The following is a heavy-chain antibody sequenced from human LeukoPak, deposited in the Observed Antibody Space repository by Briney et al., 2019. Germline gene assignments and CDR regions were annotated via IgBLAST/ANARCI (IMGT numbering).Heavy chain of an antibody. CDR2: FYGSSSP. Sequence: PSETLSLTCVLSGYSLKSGDYWGWIRPVPGRGLEGVGTFYGSSSPAYSPLLRGRVTMSLDTAKNHFSLNLTSVTAADTAVYYCARAYNCNYGFSFQYNWFDTWGQGTLVTVSS. V-gene: IGHV4-38-2*01. J-gene: IGHJ5*02. CDR3: ARAYNCNYGFSFQYNWFDT. CDR1: GYSLKSGDY. D-gene: IGHD1-7*01.